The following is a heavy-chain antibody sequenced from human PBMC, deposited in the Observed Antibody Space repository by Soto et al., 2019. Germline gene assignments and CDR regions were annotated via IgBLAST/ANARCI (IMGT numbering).Heavy chain of an antibody. D-gene: IGHD6-13*01. CDR3: ARDEASFRAAARTYYFDY. CDR2: IWYDGSNK. CDR1: GFTFSSYG. Sequence: QVQLVESGGGVVQPGRSLRLSCAASGFTFSSYGMHWVRQAPGKGLEWVAVIWYDGSNKYYADSVKGRFTISRDNSKNTLYLQMNSLRAEDTDVYYCARDEASFRAAARTYYFDYWGQGTLVTVSS. J-gene: IGHJ4*02. V-gene: IGHV3-33*01.